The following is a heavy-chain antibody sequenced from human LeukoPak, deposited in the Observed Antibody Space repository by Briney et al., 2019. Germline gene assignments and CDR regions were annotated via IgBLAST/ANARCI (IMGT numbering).Heavy chain of an antibody. V-gene: IGHV3-53*01. Sequence: GGSLRLSCAASGVTVSSIYMGWVRQAPGKGLGWVSVIYPDGRTYYTESVKGRFTISRDSSENSLFLQMNSLRAEDTAVYYCATLKGWYGEGCFDCWGQGTLVTVSS. CDR3: ATLKGWYGEGCFDC. CDR1: GVTVSSIY. D-gene: IGHD3-10*01. J-gene: IGHJ4*02. CDR2: IYPDGRT.